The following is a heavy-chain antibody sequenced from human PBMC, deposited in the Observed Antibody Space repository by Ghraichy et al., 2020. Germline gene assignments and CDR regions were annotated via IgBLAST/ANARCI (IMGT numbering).Heavy chain of an antibody. Sequence: ASVKVSCKASGYTFTSYDINWVRQATGQGLEWMGWMNPNSGNTGYAQKFQGRVTMTRNTSISTAYMELSSLRSEDTAVYYCARGGRSSRSYYDFWSGYYRTPYYGMDVWGQGTTVTVSS. J-gene: IGHJ6*02. CDR1: GYTFTSYD. CDR3: ARGGRSSRSYYDFWSGYYRTPYYGMDV. V-gene: IGHV1-8*01. D-gene: IGHD3-3*01. CDR2: MNPNSGNT.